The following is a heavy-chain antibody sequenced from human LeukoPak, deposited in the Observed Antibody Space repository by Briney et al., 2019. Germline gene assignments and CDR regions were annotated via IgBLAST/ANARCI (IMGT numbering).Heavy chain of an antibody. CDR3: AKYDGSGYFLDY. CDR2: VYYSGNT. V-gene: IGHV4-61*01. D-gene: IGHD3-22*01. J-gene: IGHJ4*02. Sequence: SETLSLTCTVSGYSISSGYYWGWIRQPPGKGLEWIGYVYYSGNTNYNPSLKSRVTMSVDTSENQFSLRLSSVTAADTALYYCAKYDGSGYFLDYWGQGTLVSVSS. CDR1: GYSISSGYY.